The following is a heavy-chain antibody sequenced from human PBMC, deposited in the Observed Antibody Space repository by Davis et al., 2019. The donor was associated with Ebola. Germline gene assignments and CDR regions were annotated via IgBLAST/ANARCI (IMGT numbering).Heavy chain of an antibody. CDR2: IKQDGSEK. CDR3: ARGRYRTGSYYNQLFDY. Sequence: GESLKISCAASGFTFSSYWMSWVRQAPGKGLEWVANIKQDGSEKYYVDSVKGRFTISRDNAKNSLYLQMNSLRAEDTAVYYCARGRYRTGSYYNQLFDYWGQGTLVTVSS. D-gene: IGHD3-10*01. CDR1: GFTFSSYW. V-gene: IGHV3-7*01. J-gene: IGHJ4*02.